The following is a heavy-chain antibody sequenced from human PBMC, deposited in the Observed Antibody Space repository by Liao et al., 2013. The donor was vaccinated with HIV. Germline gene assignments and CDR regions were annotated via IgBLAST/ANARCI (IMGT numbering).Heavy chain of an antibody. CDR2: IYTSGST. J-gene: IGHJ6*03. D-gene: IGHD2-15*01. Sequence: QVQLQESGPGLVKPSETLSLTCTVSGGSISSYYWSWIRQPAGKGLEWIGRIYTSGSTNYNPSLKSRVTISVDTSKNQFSLKLSSVTAADTAVYYCAREGGYCSGGSCYYYYMDVWGKGTTVTVSS. CDR3: AREGGYCSGGSCYYYYMDV. V-gene: IGHV4-4*07. CDR1: GGSISSYY.